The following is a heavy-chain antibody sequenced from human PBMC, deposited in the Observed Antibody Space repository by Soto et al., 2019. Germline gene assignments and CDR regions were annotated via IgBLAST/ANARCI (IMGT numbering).Heavy chain of an antibody. D-gene: IGHD5-18*01. CDR2: IYYSGST. CDR3: ACIFSGGYGYGFYYYGMDV. Sequence: GWIRQPPGKGLEWIGSIYYSGSTYYNPSLKSRVTISVDTSRNQFSLKLSSVTAADTAVYYCACIFSGGYGYGFYYYGMDVWGQGTTVTVSS. J-gene: IGHJ6*02. V-gene: IGHV4-39*01.